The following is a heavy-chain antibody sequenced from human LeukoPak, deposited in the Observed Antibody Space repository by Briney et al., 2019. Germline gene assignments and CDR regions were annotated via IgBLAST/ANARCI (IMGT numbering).Heavy chain of an antibody. V-gene: IGHV4-34*01. D-gene: IGHD6-19*01. CDR3: ARVTAVAGSSAY. CDR2: INHSGST. J-gene: IGHJ4*02. Sequence: SETLSLTCAVYGGSFSGYYWSWIRQPPGKGLEWMGEINHSGSTNYNPSLKSRVTISVDTSKNQFSLKLRSVPAADTAVYYCARVTAVAGSSAYWGQGTLVTVSS. CDR1: GGSFSGYY.